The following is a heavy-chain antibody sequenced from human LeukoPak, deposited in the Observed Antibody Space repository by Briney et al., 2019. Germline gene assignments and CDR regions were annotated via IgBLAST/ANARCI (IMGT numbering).Heavy chain of an antibody. V-gene: IGHV3-23*01. Sequence: GGSLRLSCAASGFVFSTYAMSWVRQAPGKGLEWVSGIGGGDTHYADSVKGRFTISRDNSKSTVELHMSSLRVEDTAVYYCAKDGQSFNSMWDYLDSWGRGTLVTVSS. CDR2: IGGGDT. CDR3: AKDGQSFNSMWDYLDS. CDR1: GFVFSTYA. D-gene: IGHD1-26*01. J-gene: IGHJ4*02.